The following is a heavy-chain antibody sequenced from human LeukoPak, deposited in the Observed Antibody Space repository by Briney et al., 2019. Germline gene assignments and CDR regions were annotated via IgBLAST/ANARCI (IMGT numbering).Heavy chain of an antibody. V-gene: IGHV3-21*01. CDR2: ISSSSSYI. CDR1: GFTFSSYS. D-gene: IGHD1-26*01. CDR3: ARAVGRFVSFDY. Sequence: GGSLRLSCAASGFTFSSYSMNWVRQAPGKGLEGVSSISSSSSYIYYADSVKGRFTISRDNAKNSLYLQMNSLRAEDTAVYYCARAVGRFVSFDYWGQGTLVTVSS. J-gene: IGHJ4*02.